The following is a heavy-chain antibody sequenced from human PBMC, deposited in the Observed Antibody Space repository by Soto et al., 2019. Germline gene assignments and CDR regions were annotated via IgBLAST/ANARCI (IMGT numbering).Heavy chain of an antibody. CDR1: GGTFSSYA. D-gene: IGHD5-18*01. V-gene: IGHV1-69*13. CDR2: IIPIFGTA. Sequence: SVKVSCKASGGTFSSYAISWVRQAPGQGLEWMGGIIPIFGTANYTQKFQGRVAITADESTSTAYMELSSLRSEDTAVYYCARLDTAMVPIDYWGQGTLVTVSS. CDR3: ARLDTAMVPIDY. J-gene: IGHJ4*02.